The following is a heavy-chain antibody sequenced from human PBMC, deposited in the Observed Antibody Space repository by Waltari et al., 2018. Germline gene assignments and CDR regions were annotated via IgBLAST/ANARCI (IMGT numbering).Heavy chain of an antibody. V-gene: IGHV1-2*02. Sequence: QVQLVQSGAEVKKPGASVKVSCKASGYTFTGYYMHWVRQAPGQGLEWMGWINPNSGGTNYAQKFQGRVTMTRDTSISTAYMGLSRLRSDDTAVYYCARDTRVRGVGGSSLHYWGQGTLVTVSS. CDR2: INPNSGGT. CDR1: GYTFTGYY. CDR3: ARDTRVRGVGGSSLHY. D-gene: IGHD2-15*01. J-gene: IGHJ4*02.